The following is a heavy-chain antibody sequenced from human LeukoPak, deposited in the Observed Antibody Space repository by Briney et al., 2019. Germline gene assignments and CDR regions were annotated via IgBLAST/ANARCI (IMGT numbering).Heavy chain of an antibody. V-gene: IGHV3-30*02. CDR3: AKDRVAVAGTTFDY. CDR2: IRYDGSNK. J-gene: IGHJ4*02. D-gene: IGHD6-19*01. CDR1: GFTFSDYN. Sequence: GGSLRLSCAASGFTFSDYNMNWVRQAPGKGLEWVAFIRYDGSNKYYADSVKGRFTISRDNSKNTLYLQMNSLRAVDTAVYYCAKDRVAVAGTTFDYWGQGTLVTVSS.